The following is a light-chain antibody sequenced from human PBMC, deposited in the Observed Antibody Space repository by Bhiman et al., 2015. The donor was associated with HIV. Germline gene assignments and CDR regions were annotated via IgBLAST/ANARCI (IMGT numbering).Light chain of an antibody. Sequence: QSVLTQPPSVSGAPGQRVTISCTGSSSNIGAGYDVHWYQQLPGTAPKLLIYENNKRPSGIPERFSGSKSGTSATLGITGLQTGDEAAYYCATWDSSLSVGVFGGGTTLTVL. V-gene: IGLV1-51*02. J-gene: IGLJ3*02. CDR3: ATWDSSLSVGV. CDR1: SSNIGAGYD. CDR2: ENN.